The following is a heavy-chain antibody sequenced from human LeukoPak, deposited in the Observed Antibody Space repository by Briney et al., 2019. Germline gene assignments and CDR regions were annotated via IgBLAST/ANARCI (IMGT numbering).Heavy chain of an antibody. Sequence: ASVKVSCKASGYTFTGYYMHWVRQAPGQGLEWMGRINPNSGGTNYAQKFQGRVTITADESTSTAYMELSSLRSEDTAVYYCARDQLEGWFDPWGQGTLVTVSS. V-gene: IGHV1-2*06. CDR1: GYTFTGYY. D-gene: IGHD2-2*01. J-gene: IGHJ5*02. CDR3: ARDQLEGWFDP. CDR2: INPNSGGT.